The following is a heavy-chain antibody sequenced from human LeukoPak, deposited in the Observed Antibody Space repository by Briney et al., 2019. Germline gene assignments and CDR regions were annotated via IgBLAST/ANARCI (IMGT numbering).Heavy chain of an antibody. V-gene: IGHV1-18*01. CDR3: ARDWYCSSTSCYRSRYYYGMDV. J-gene: IGHJ6*02. D-gene: IGHD2-2*02. CDR1: GYTFTSYG. Sequence: ASVKVSCKASGYTFTSYGISWVRQAPGQGLEWMGWISAYNGNTNYAQKLQGRVTMTTDTSTSTAYMELRSLRSDDTAVYYCARDWYCSSTSCYRSRYYYGMDVWGQETTVTVSS. CDR2: ISAYNGNT.